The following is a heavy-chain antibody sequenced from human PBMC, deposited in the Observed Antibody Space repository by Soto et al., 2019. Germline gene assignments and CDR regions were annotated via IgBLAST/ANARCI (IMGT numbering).Heavy chain of an antibody. J-gene: IGHJ4*02. CDR1: GFTFSGSP. V-gene: IGHV3-73*01. Sequence: GGSLRLSCAASGFTFSGSPMHWVRQASGKGLEWVGRIGTKADNYATFYGASMRGRFTISRDDSKATAYLQMDSLKTEDTAVYYCGRYSGATFDCWGQGTLVTVSS. CDR2: IGTKADNYAT. D-gene: IGHD1-1*01. CDR3: GRYSGATFDC.